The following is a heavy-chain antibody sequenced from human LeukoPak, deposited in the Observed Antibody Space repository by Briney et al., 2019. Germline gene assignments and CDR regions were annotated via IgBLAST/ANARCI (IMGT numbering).Heavy chain of an antibody. Sequence: SETLSLTCAVSGGSISSSHWWSWVRPSPGKGLEWIGYIYHSGSPYYNPSLKSRVTISGDTSKKQFSLKLSSVTAADTAVYYCARLGTFHYGSGFDYWGQGTLVTVS. D-gene: IGHD3-10*01. V-gene: IGHV4-4*02. CDR2: IYHSGSP. CDR3: ARLGTFHYGSGFDY. J-gene: IGHJ4*02. CDR1: GGSISSSHW.